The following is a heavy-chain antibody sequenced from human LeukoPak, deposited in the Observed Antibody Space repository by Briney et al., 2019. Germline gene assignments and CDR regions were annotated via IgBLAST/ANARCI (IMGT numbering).Heavy chain of an antibody. D-gene: IGHD2-21*02. CDR1: GFTFSNYA. CDR2: LSSRSIYI. V-gene: IGHV3-21*01. CDR3: ARDKLMGDSYFVY. J-gene: IGHJ4*02. Sequence: PGGSLRLSCAASGFTFSNYAMTWVRQAPGKGLEWVSSLSSRSIYIYYADSLKGRFTISRDNAKNSLYLQMNSLRAEDTAVYYCARDKLMGDSYFVYWGQGTLVTVSS.